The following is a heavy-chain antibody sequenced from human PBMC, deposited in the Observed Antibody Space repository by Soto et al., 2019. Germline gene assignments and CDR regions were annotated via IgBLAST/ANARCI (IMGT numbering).Heavy chain of an antibody. V-gene: IGHV4-31*03. Sequence: KPSQTLSXXCTXXXXSISSGGYYXXXXXQHPGKGLEWIGYIYYSGSTYYNPSLKSRVTISVDTSKNQFSLKLSSVTAADTAVYYCASRRDYYYGMDVWGQGTTVTVSS. CDR1: XXSISSGGYY. CDR3: ASRRDYYYGMDV. CDR2: IYYSGST. J-gene: IGHJ6*02.